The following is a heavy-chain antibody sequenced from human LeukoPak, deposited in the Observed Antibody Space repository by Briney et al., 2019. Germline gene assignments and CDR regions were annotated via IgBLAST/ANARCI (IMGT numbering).Heavy chain of an antibody. CDR1: GNYW. J-gene: IGHJ4*02. CDR2: ISSDGSWT. CDR3: VSFYETY. Sequence: TGGSLRLSCAASGNYWMHWVRQAPGKGLVWVSHISSDGSWTSYADSVKGRFTTPKDNAKNTVYLQMNNLRAEDTAVYYCVSFYETYWGRGTLVTVSS. D-gene: IGHD2-2*01. V-gene: IGHV3-74*01.